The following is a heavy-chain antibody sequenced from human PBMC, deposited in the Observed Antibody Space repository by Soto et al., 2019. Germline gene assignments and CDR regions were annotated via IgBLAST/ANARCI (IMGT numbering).Heavy chain of an antibody. CDR1: GFTFSSYS. CDR3: ARDYYGSGSYYPH. J-gene: IGHJ4*02. D-gene: IGHD3-10*01. Sequence: GGSLRLSCAASGFTFSSYSMNWVRQAPGKGLEWVSSISSSSYIYYADSVKGRFTISRDNAKNSLYLQMNSLRAEDTAVYYCARDYYGSGSYYPHWGQGTLVTSPQ. V-gene: IGHV3-21*01. CDR2: ISSSSYI.